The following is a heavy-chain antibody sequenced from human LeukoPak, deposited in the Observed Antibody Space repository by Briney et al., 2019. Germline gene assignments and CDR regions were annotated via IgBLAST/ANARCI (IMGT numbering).Heavy chain of an antibody. J-gene: IGHJ6*03. CDR1: GYTFTGYY. D-gene: IGHD6-13*01. CDR3: AAAGYYYYYYMDV. V-gene: IGHV1-2*02. Sequence: ASVKVSCKASGYTFTGYYMHWVRQAPGQGLEWMGWINPNSGGTNYAQKLQGRVTMTRDTSSSTAYMELSRLRSDDAAVYYGAAAGYYYYYYMDVWGKGTTVTVSS. CDR2: INPNSGGT.